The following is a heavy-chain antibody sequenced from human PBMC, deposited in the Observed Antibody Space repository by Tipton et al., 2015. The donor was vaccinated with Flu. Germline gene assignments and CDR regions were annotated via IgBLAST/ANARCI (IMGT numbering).Heavy chain of an antibody. Sequence: EASGFTFDDYAMHWVRQAPGKGLEWVSGISWNSGSIGYADSVKGRFTISRDNAKNSLYLQMNSLRAEDTALYYCAKDMAMVDTSASYYYGMDVWGQGTTVTVSS. CDR1: GFTFDDYA. V-gene: IGHV3-9*01. D-gene: IGHD5-18*01. J-gene: IGHJ6*02. CDR2: ISWNSGSI. CDR3: AKDMAMVDTSASYYYGMDV.